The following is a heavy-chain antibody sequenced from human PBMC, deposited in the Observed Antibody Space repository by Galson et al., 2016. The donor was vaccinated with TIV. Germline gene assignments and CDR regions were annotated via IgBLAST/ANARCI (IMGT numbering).Heavy chain of an antibody. CDR2: ISNSDGTT. CDR3: TRQGVYMGYAMDV. J-gene: IGHJ6*02. D-gene: IGHD1-14*01. V-gene: IGHV3-23*01. Sequence: SLRLSCAASGEFTFSNYAMSWVRQAQGKGLEWVSSISNSDGTTDYADSVRGRFTISRDNSKGMLYLQMSNLRGEDTAVYYCTRQGVYMGYAMDVWGQGTTVTVSS. CDR1: GEFTFSNYA.